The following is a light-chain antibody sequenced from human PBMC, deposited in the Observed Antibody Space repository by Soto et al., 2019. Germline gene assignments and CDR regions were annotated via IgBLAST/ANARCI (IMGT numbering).Light chain of an antibody. V-gene: IGLV4-69*01. Sequence: QLVLTQSPSASSSLGASVKLTCTLSTGHSSYAIAWHQQQPEKGPRYLMKLNSDGSHTKGDGIPDRFSGSSSGAERYLTISSLQAEDEAEYYCQTWDTGIHGVVFGGGTKLTVL. CDR2: LNSDGSH. CDR3: QTWDTGIHGVV. CDR1: TGHSSYA. J-gene: IGLJ2*01.